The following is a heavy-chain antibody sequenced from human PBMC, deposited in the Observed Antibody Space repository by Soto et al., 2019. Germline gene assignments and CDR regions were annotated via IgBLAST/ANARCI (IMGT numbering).Heavy chain of an antibody. V-gene: IGHV3-30*18. CDR3: AKDEGVVGTLGLFDY. CDR1: GFDFTYYA. J-gene: IGHJ4*02. D-gene: IGHD3-3*01. CDR2: MSSDGSKI. Sequence: QVQLVESGGGAVQPGESLRLSCVASGFDFTYYAMHWVRQAPGKGLEWVAVMSSDGSKIHHTDSVKGRFTISRDNSKNTLNLRMNSLRKEDTAVYFGAKDEGVVGTLGLFDYWGQGTVVSVSS.